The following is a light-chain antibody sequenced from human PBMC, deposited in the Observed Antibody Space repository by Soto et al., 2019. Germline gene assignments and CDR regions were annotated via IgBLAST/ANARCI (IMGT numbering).Light chain of an antibody. J-gene: IGKJ2*01. CDR2: ATS. CDR3: QQLSGYPPMST. V-gene: IGKV1-9*01. CDR1: QGISSY. Sequence: DIQLTQSPSFLSASVGDRVTITCRASQGISSYFAWYQQKQGKAPKLLIYATSTLQSGGPSRFRGGASGTDFTLKTISLQPEDFEAYYCQQLSGYPPMSTFGQGTKLDIK.